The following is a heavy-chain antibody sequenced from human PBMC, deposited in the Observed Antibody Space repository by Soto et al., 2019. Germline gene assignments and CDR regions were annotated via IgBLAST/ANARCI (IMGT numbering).Heavy chain of an antibody. CDR3: AKDLYAIATIIRYYAMDV. D-gene: IGHD5-12*01. Sequence: QVQLVGCGGGVVQPGRSLRLACAASGFTFSSYGMLCGLQCPGKGLGCVAGISYDGSNQYYADAEKGRFTISRYNYKNTLYMQMNSLRAKDTAVYYCAKDLYAIATIIRYYAMDVWGQGTTVTVSS. J-gene: IGHJ6*02. CDR2: ISYDGSNQ. CDR1: GFTFSSYG. V-gene: IGHV3-30*18.